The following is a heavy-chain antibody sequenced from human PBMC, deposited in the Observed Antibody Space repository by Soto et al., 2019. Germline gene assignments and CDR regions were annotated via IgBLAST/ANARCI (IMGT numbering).Heavy chain of an antibody. J-gene: IGHJ4*02. V-gene: IGHV3-30-3*01. CDR2: ISYDGSNK. CDR1: GFTFSSYA. D-gene: IGHD3-3*01. CDR3: ARDAGGIDFAEWTYYFDY. Sequence: QVQLVESGGGVVQPGRSLRLSCAASGFTFSSYAMHWVRQAPGKGLEWVAVISYDGSNKYYADSVKGRFTISRDNSKNTXXLQMNSLRAEDTAVYSCARDAGGIDFAEWTYYFDYWGQGTLVTVSS.